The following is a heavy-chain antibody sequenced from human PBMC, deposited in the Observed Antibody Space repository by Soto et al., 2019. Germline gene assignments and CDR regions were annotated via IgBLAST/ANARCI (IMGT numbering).Heavy chain of an antibody. V-gene: IGHV1-69*13. CDR3: AGSYKYGSGTFDAFDI. J-gene: IGHJ3*02. CDR2: IIPIFGTT. D-gene: IGHD3-10*01. Sequence: GASVKVSCKASGGTFSSYAISWVRQAPGQGLEWMGGIIPIFGTTNYAQRFQGRVSITADESTSTTYMELSSLRSEDTAVYYCAGSYKYGSGTFDAFDIWGQGTLVTVSS. CDR1: GGTFSSYA.